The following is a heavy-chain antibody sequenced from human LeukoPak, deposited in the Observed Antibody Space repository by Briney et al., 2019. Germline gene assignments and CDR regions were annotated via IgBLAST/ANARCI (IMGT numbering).Heavy chain of an antibody. CDR2: MNPNRGNT. CDR3: ATGEYSSSS. V-gene: IGHV1-8*03. CDR1: GYTFTSYD. D-gene: IGHD6-6*01. J-gene: IGHJ4*02. Sequence: ASVKVSCKASGYTFTSYDINWVGQAAGQGVEGMGWMNPNRGNTEYAQKFQGRVTINRNTSTSTAYMELSSLRSEDTAVYYCATGEYSSSSWGQGTLVTVSS.